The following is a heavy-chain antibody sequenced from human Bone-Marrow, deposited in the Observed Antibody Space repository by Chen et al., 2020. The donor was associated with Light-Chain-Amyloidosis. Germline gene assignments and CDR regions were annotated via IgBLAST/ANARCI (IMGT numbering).Heavy chain of an antibody. Sequence: QVQLQESGPGLVKPSETLSLTCYVSGYSISSGYYWGWIRQPPGKGLEWIAGIYHSGNSYYNPSLKSRVTISVDTSKNQFSLRLTSVTAADTAVYYCGRYELLVPAYWGQGTLVTVSS. CDR3: GRYELLVPAY. CDR1: GYSISSGYY. D-gene: IGHD3-10*01. CDR2: IYHSGNS. V-gene: IGHV4-38-2*01. J-gene: IGHJ4*02.